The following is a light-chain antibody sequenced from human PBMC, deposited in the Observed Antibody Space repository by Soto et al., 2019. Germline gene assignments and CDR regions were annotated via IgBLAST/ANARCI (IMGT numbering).Light chain of an antibody. V-gene: IGKV3-15*01. CDR3: QQYNTWPRT. CDR2: GAS. J-gene: IGKJ1*01. CDR1: QSVSTN. Sequence: EIVMTQSPATLSLTPGERATLSCRASQSVSTNFAWYHQKPGQAPRLLIYGASTRATAVPARFTASGSGTEFTLTISSLQSEDFGVYYCQQYNTWPRTFGQGTK.